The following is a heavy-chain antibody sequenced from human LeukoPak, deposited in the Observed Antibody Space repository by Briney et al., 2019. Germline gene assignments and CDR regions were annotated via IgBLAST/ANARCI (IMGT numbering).Heavy chain of an antibody. D-gene: IGHD1-26*01. J-gene: IGHJ4*02. Sequence: GGSLRLSCAASGFTFSAYSMNWVRQAPGKGLEWVSSISSGSGYIYYAQSVKGRFTISRDNAKNSMYLQVNSLRAEDAAVYFCARDDYSGTHSFDYWGQGTLVTVSS. V-gene: IGHV3-21*01. CDR1: GFTFSAYS. CDR3: ARDDYSGTHSFDY. CDR2: ISSGSGYI.